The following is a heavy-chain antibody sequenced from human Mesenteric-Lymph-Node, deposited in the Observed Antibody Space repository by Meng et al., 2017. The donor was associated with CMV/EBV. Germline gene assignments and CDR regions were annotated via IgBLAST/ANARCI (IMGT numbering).Heavy chain of an antibody. D-gene: IGHD1-1*01. J-gene: IGHJ4*02. V-gene: IGHV1-18*04. CDR3: ARDMSMTGTLVGEVDY. CDR2: ISAYNGNT. CDR1: GYTFTGYY. Sequence: ASVKVSCKASGYTFTGYYMHWVRQAPGQGLEWMGWISAYNGNTNYAQKLQGRVTMTTDTSTSTAYMELRSLRSDDTAVYYCARDMSMTGTLVGEVDYWGQGTLVTVSS.